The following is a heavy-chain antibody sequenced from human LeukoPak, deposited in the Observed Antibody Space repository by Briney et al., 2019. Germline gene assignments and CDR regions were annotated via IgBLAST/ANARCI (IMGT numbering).Heavy chain of an antibody. Sequence: SETLSLTCAVYGGSFSGYYWSWIRQPPGKGLEWIGEINHSGSTNYYPSLKSRVTISVDTSKNQFSLKLSSVTAADTAVYFCARYCSGWYGRHFDYWGQGTLVTVSS. CDR3: ARYCSGWYGRHFDY. CDR2: INHSGST. V-gene: IGHV4-34*01. D-gene: IGHD6-19*01. CDR1: GGSFSGYY. J-gene: IGHJ4*02.